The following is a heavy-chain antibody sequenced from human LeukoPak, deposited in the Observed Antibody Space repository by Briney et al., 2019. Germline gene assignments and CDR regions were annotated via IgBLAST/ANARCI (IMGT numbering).Heavy chain of an antibody. J-gene: IGHJ4*02. D-gene: IGHD1-26*01. CDR3: ARDQGGSYYSELGY. Sequence: SETLSLTCTVSAYSISSGYYWGWIRQPPGKGLEWIGSIYHSGSTYYNPSLKSQVTISVDTSKNQFSLKLSSVTAADTAVYYCARDQGGSYYSELGYWGQGTLVTVSS. CDR1: AYSISSGYY. CDR2: IYHSGST. V-gene: IGHV4-38-2*02.